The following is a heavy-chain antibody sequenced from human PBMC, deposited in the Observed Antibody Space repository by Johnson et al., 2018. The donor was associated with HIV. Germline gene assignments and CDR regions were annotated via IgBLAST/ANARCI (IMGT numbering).Heavy chain of an antibody. Sequence: VQLVESGGGVVQPGRSLRLSCAASGFTFSSYAMHWVRQAPGKGLEWVSVIYSGGSTYYADSVKGRFTISRDNSKNTLYLQMGSLRAEDMAVYYCAKSGLFVLVVYAPDVFDIWGQGTMVTVSS. J-gene: IGHJ3*02. D-gene: IGHD2-8*02. CDR1: GFTFSSYA. CDR2: IYSGGST. V-gene: IGHV3-NL1*01. CDR3: AKSGLFVLVVYAPDVFDI.